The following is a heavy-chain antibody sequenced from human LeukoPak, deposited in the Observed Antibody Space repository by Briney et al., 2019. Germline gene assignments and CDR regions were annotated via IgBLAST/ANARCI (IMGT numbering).Heavy chain of an antibody. J-gene: IGHJ4*02. V-gene: IGHV3-23*01. CDR2: ISGGGGST. Sequence: PGGSVTLSCAASGFTFSSYAMSWVRQAPEKGLEWVSGISGGGGSTYYADSVKGRFTISRDNSKNTLYLQMNSLRAEDTAVYYCAKVLSGWYFDYWGQGTLVTVSP. CDR3: AKVLSGWYFDY. CDR1: GFTFSSYA. D-gene: IGHD6-19*01.